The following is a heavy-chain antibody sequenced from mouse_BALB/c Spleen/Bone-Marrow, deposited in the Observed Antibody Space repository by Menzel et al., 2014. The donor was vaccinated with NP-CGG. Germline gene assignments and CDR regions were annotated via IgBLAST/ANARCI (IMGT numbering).Heavy chain of an antibody. V-gene: IGHV1-55*01. J-gene: IGHJ2*01. CDR1: YW. Sequence: YWMHWVKQRPGQGLEWIGHIYPGSDSTNYNEKFKSKATLTVDTSSSTAYMQLSSLTSEDSAVYYCVRGELLAYWGQGTTLTVSS. CDR2: IYPGSDST. CDR3: VRGELLAY.